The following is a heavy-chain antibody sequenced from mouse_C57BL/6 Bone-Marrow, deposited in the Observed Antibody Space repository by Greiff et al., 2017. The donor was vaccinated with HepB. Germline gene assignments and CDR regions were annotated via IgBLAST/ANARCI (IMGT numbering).Heavy chain of an antibody. J-gene: IGHJ4*01. D-gene: IGHD1-2*01. CDR1: GFTFSSYA. CDR2: ISDGGSYT. V-gene: IGHV5-4*01. CDR3: ARLIYYYAMDY. Sequence: DVHLVESGGGLVKPGGSLKLSCAASGFTFSSYAMSWVRQTPEKRLEWVATISDGGSYTYYQDNVKGRFTISRDNAKNNLYLQMSHLKSEDTAMYYSARLIYYYAMDYWGQGTSVTVSS.